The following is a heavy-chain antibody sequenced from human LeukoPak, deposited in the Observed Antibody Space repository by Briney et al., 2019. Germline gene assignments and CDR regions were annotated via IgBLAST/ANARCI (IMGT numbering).Heavy chain of an antibody. J-gene: IGHJ4*02. CDR2: IYHSGST. CDR3: ARFRDGYNQGFDY. Sequence: PSETLSLTCTVSGGSISSGGYYWSWIRQPPGKGLEWIGYIYHSGSTYYNPSLKSRVTISVDRSKNQFSLKLSSVTAADTAVYYCARFRDGYNQGFDYWGQGTLVTVSS. CDR1: GGSISSGGYY. D-gene: IGHD5-24*01. V-gene: IGHV4-30-2*01.